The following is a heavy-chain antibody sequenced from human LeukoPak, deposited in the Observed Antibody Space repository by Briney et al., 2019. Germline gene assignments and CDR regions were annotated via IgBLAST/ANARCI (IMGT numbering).Heavy chain of an antibody. D-gene: IGHD3-22*01. V-gene: IGHV1-2*02. CDR1: GYTFSGYY. J-gene: IGHJ5*02. CDR2: INPNSGGT. Sequence: GASVKVSCKASGYTFSGYYMHWVRQAPGQGLEWVGWINPNSGGTNYAQKFQGRVTMTRDTSISTAYMELSRLRSDDTAVYYCARDLVYDSSGYYHRWFDPWGQGTLVTVSS. CDR3: ARDLVYDSSGYYHRWFDP.